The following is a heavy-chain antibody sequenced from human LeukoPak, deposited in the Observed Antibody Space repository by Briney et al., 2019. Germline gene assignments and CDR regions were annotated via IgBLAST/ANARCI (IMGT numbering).Heavy chain of an antibody. V-gene: IGHV3-30*18. CDR2: VSDDGSNK. CDR1: GFTFSSYG. D-gene: IGHD3-10*01. CDR3: AKDKYYYGSGSDY. J-gene: IGHJ4*02. Sequence: RGSLRLSCAASGFTFSSYGMHWVRQAPGKGLEWVAAVSDDGSNKYYADSVRGRFTISRDNSKNTLYLQMNSLRAEDTAVYYCAKDKYYYGSGSDYWGQGTLVTVSS.